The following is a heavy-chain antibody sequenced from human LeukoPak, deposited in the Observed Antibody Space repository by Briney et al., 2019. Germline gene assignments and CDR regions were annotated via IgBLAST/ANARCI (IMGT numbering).Heavy chain of an antibody. CDR3: ARLYYDFWSGHYLNDY. CDR1: GFTFSSYW. CDR2: IKQDGSEK. J-gene: IGHJ4*02. V-gene: IGHV3-7*01. D-gene: IGHD3-3*01. Sequence: GGSLRLSCAASGFTFSSYWMSWVRQAPGKGLEWVANIKQDGSEKYYVDSVKGRFTISRDNAKNSLYLQMNSLRAEDTAVYYCARLYYDFWSGHYLNDYWGQGTLVTVSS.